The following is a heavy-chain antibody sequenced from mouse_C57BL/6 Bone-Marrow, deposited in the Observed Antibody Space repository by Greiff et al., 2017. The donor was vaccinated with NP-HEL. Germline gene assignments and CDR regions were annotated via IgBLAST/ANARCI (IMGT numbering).Heavy chain of an antibody. CDR2: ISSGSSTI. J-gene: IGHJ4*01. CDR1: GFTFSDYG. Sequence: EVMLVESGGGLVKPGGSLKLSCAASGFTFSDYGMHWVRQAPEKGLEWVAYISSGSSTIYYADTVKGRFTITRDNAKNTLFLQMTSLRSEDTAMYYCARGGNGDYYAMDYWGQGTSVTVSS. CDR3: ARGGNGDYYAMDY. V-gene: IGHV5-17*01. D-gene: IGHD1-1*02.